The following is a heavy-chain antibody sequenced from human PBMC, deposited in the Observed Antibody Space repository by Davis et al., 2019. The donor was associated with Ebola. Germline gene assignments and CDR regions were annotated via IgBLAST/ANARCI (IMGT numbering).Heavy chain of an antibody. V-gene: IGHV4-34*01. CDR2: IFDSGST. J-gene: IGHJ6*02. CDR1: GGSFSGYY. CDR3: ARGRHYDILTGTYYYYGMDV. Sequence: MPSETLSLTCAVYGGSFSGYYWSWICQSPGKGLEWFGEIFDSGSTNYNPSLKSRVTLSVDRSKNQFSLKLTSVTAADTAVYYCARGRHYDILTGTYYYYGMDVWGQGTTVTVSS. D-gene: IGHD3-9*01.